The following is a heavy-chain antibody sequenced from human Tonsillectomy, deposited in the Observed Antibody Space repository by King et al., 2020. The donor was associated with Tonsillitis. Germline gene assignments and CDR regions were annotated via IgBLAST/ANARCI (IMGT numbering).Heavy chain of an antibody. J-gene: IGHJ3*02. V-gene: IGHV3-23*04. D-gene: IGHD2-2*02. CDR3: AKGPYTRSGAFDI. CDR1: GFTFSSNA. Sequence: VQLVESGGDLVQPGGSLRLSCAASGFTFSSNAMNWVRQAPGKGLEWVSAISGSGGGKYYADSVKGRFTISRDNSKNTLYLQMNSLRAEDTAIYYCAKGPYTRSGAFDIWGQGTMVTVSS. CDR2: ISGSGGGK.